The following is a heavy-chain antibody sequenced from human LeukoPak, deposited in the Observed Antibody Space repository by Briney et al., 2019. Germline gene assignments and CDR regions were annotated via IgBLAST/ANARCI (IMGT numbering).Heavy chain of an antibody. CDR3: AKDYPRVVVIANDAFDI. CDR2: IRYDGSNK. CDR1: GFTFSSYG. Sequence: GGSLRLSCAASGFTFSSYGMHWVRQAPGKGLEWVAFIRYDGSNKYYADSVKGRFTISRDNSKNTLYLQMNSLRAEDTAVYYCAKDYPRVVVIANDAFDIWGQGTMVTVSS. V-gene: IGHV3-30*02. J-gene: IGHJ3*02. D-gene: IGHD3-22*01.